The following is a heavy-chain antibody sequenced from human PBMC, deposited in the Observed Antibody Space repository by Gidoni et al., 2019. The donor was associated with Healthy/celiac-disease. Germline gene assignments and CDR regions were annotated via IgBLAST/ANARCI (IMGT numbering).Heavy chain of an antibody. CDR2: ISSISSYI. V-gene: IGHV3-21*01. J-gene: IGHJ4*02. CDR1: GFTFSSYS. CDR3: AMYPYSGPH. D-gene: IGHD2-21*01. Sequence: EVQLVESGGGLVKPGGFLRLSCAASGFTFSSYSMNWVRQAPGKGLEWVSSISSISSYIYYADSVKGRFTISRDNAKNSLYLQMNSLRAEDTAVYYCAMYPYSGPHWGQGTLVTVSS.